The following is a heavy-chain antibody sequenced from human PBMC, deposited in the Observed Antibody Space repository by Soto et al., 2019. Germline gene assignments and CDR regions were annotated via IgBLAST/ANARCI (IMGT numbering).Heavy chain of an antibody. J-gene: IGHJ6*02. CDR3: ARVGDSSSSGSSGMDV. Sequence: QVQLVQSGAEVKKPGASVKVSCKASGYSFTNYYIHWVRQAPGQGLEWMGIINPSGGSTSYAQKSPGRVTMTRGTSTSTVYMELSSLRSEDTAVYYCARVGDSSSSGSSGMDVWGQGTTVTVSS. V-gene: IGHV1-46*01. CDR2: INPSGGST. D-gene: IGHD6-6*01. CDR1: GYSFTNYY.